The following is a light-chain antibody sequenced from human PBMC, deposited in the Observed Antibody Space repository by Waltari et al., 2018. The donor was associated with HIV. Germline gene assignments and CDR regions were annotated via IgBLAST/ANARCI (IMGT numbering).Light chain of an antibody. CDR2: DVS. CDR1: NTAFPTYQF. Sequence: QSVLTPPPPVSESPGRSVTISCARLNTAFPTYQFVSRYPQHPGKAPKLIIYDVSKRPSGVPPRFSASRSDNTASLTISDLHPDDEADYYCCSYTGDFVFGGGTTLTVL. J-gene: IGLJ1*01. CDR3: CSYTGDFV. V-gene: IGLV2-11*01.